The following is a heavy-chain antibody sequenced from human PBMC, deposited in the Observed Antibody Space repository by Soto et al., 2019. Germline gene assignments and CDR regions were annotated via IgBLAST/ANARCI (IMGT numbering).Heavy chain of an antibody. CDR1: GFTFSSYA. CDR2: ISGSGGST. J-gene: IGHJ4*02. CDR3: AKGDYDFWSGHVPFDY. V-gene: IGHV3-23*01. Sequence: PGGSLRLSCAASGFTFSSYAMSWVRQAPGKGLEWVSAISGSGGSTYYADSVKGRFTISRDNSKNTLYLQMNSLRAEDTAVYYCAKGDYDFWSGHVPFDYWGQGTLVTVSS. D-gene: IGHD3-3*01.